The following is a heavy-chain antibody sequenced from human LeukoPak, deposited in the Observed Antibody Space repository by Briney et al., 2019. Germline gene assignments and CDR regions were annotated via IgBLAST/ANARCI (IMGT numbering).Heavy chain of an antibody. Sequence: PGGSLRLSCAASGFTFSSYAMSWVRQAPGKGLEWVSAISGSGGSTYYADSVKGRFTISKDNSKNTLYLQMNSLRAEDTAVYYCAKGTGYSSSWPLFYFDYWGQGTLVTVSS. CDR1: GFTFSSYA. D-gene: IGHD6-13*01. V-gene: IGHV3-23*01. CDR3: AKGTGYSSSWPLFYFDY. CDR2: ISGSGGST. J-gene: IGHJ4*02.